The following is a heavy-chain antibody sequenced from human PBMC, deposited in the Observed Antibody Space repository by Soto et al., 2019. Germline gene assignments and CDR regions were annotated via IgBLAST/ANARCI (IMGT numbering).Heavy chain of an antibody. Sequence: QVQLVQSGAEVKKPGSSVKVSCKASGGTFSSYAISWVRQAPGQGLEWMGGIIPIFGTANYAQKFQGRVTITEXXSXSXXYMDLSSLRSEDTAVYYCARDPLSVMVRGVNWFDPWGQGTLVTVSS. D-gene: IGHD3-10*01. CDR2: IIPIFGTA. CDR3: ARDPLSVMVRGVNWFDP. CDR1: GGTFSSYA. V-gene: IGHV1-69*12. J-gene: IGHJ5*02.